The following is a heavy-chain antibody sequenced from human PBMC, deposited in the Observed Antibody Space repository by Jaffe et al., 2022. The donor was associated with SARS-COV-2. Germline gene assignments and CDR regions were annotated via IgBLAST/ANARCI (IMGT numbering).Heavy chain of an antibody. CDR3: AKEYDGNNWYTIDY. CDR1: GFPFSNFA. CDR2: SSATGGRV. Sequence: EVQLLESGGGLAQPGGSLRLSCAASGFPFSNFAMSWVRQAPGKRLEWVSAVTSSATGGRVHYADSVKGRFTISRDNSKNTLYLQMNSLTAEDTAVYYCAKEYDGNNWYTIDYWGQGTLVTVSS. D-gene: IGHD1-1*01. J-gene: IGHJ4*02. V-gene: IGHV3-23*01.